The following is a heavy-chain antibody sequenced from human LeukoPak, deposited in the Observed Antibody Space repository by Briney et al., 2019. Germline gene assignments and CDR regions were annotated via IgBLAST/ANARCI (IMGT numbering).Heavy chain of an antibody. CDR2: INSDGSST. CDR3: ARMNTYDAFDI. V-gene: IGHV3-74*01. D-gene: IGHD2-2*02. J-gene: IGHJ3*02. CDR1: GFTFSSYW. Sequence: GGSLRLSCAASGFTFSSYWMHWVRPAPGKGLVWVSRINSDGSSTSYADSVKGRFTISRDNAKDTLYLQMNSLRAEDTAVYYCARMNTYDAFDIWGQGTMVTVSS.